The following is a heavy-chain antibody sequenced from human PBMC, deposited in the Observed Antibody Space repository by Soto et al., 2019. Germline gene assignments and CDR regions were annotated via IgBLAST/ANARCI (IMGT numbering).Heavy chain of an antibody. CDR1: GGSIISRDYY. Sequence: SETLSLTCTVSGGSIISRDYYWSWIRQPPGKGLEWIGYIYYSGSTYYNPSLKSRVTISVDTSKNQFSLKLSSVTAADTAVYYCAREDYGPAGYYYYAMDVWGQGTTVTVSS. CDR2: IYYSGST. D-gene: IGHD3-16*01. J-gene: IGHJ6*02. CDR3: AREDYGPAGYYYYAMDV. V-gene: IGHV4-30-4*01.